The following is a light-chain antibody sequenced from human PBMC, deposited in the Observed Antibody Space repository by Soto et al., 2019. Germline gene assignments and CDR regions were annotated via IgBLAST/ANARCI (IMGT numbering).Light chain of an antibody. CDR2: GAS. Sequence: EIVMTHSSATLSVSPWERATLSCRASQSVSSNLAWYQQKPGQAPRLLIYGASTRATGIPARFSGSGSGTEFTLTISSLQSEDFAVYYCQQYNNWPITFGQGTRLEIK. CDR1: QSVSSN. J-gene: IGKJ5*01. V-gene: IGKV3D-15*01. CDR3: QQYNNWPIT.